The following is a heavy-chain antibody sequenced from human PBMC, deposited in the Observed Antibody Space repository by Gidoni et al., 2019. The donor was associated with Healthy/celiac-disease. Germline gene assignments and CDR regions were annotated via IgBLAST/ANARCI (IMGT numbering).Heavy chain of an antibody. V-gene: IGHV4-59*01. CDR3: ARDSGSGDGFDP. Sequence: QVQLQESGPGLVKPSETLSLTCPVSVGSISSYYWSWTRQPPGKGLEWIGYIYYSGSTNYNPSIKSRVTISVDTSKNQFSLKLSSVTAADTAVYYCARDSGSGDGFDPWGQGTLVTVSS. D-gene: IGHD3-10*01. CDR2: IYYSGST. J-gene: IGHJ5*02. CDR1: VGSISSYY.